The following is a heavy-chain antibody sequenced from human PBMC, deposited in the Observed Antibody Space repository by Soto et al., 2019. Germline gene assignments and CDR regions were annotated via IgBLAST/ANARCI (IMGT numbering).Heavy chain of an antibody. CDR2: ISTSSIEI. J-gene: IGHJ3*01. Sequence: EVQLVESGGGLVMPVESLRLSCAASGFTFIGYNMKWVRQAPGKGLEWVASISTSSIEIFYSDLVRGRFTIFRDNARNSLYLQMNSLRAEDTAVYYCATIGDHDGFDVWGQGTTVTVSS. D-gene: IGHD4-17*01. CDR3: ATIGDHDGFDV. CDR1: GFTFIGYN. V-gene: IGHV3-21*06.